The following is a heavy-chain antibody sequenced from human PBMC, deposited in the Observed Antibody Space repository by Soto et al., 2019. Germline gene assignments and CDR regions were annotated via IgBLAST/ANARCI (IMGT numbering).Heavy chain of an antibody. CDR3: ARDRDGYNHFDY. V-gene: IGHV1-69*06. CDR2: IIPIFGTA. Sequence: SVKVSCKASGGTFSSYAISCVLQAPGQGLEWMGGIIPIFGTANYAQKFQGRVTITADKSTSTAYMELSSLRSEDTAVYYCARDRDGYNHFDYWGQGTLVTVSS. D-gene: IGHD5-12*01. CDR1: GGTFSSYA. J-gene: IGHJ4*02.